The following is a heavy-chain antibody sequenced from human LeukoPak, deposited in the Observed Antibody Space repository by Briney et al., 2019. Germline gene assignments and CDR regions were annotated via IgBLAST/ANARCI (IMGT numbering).Heavy chain of an antibody. CDR2: ISWDGGNT. Sequence: GGSLRLTCAASGFTFDDYGMHWVRHAPGKGLEWVSLISWDGGNTYYADSVKGRFTISRDNSKNSLYLQMNSLRAEDTALYYCAKDGLFGVVTPYYYYYMDVWGKGTTVTVSS. CDR1: GFTFDDYG. D-gene: IGHD3-3*01. CDR3: AKDGLFGVVTPYYYYYMDV. V-gene: IGHV3-43D*04. J-gene: IGHJ6*03.